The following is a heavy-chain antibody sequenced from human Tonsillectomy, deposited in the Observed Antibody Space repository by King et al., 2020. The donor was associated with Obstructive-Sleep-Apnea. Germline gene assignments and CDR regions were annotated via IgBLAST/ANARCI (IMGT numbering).Heavy chain of an antibody. Sequence: QLQESGPGLVKPSQTLSLTCTVSGGSISSGGYYWSWIRQHPGKGLEWIGYIYYSGSTYYNPSLKSRVTISVYTSKNQFSLKLSSVTAADTAVYYCARDLSGASGTGGGFDPWGQGTLVTVPS. CDR1: GGSISSGGYY. V-gene: IGHV4-31*03. CDR3: ARDLSGASGTGGGFDP. D-gene: IGHD1-14*01. J-gene: IGHJ5*02. CDR2: IYYSGST.